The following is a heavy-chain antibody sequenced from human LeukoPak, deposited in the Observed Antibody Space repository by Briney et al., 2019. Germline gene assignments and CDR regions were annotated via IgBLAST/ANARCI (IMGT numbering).Heavy chain of an antibody. Sequence: SGTLSLTCAVYGGSFSGYYWSWIRQPPGKGLEWIGEINHSGSTNYNPSLKSRVTISVDTSKNQFSLKLSSVTAADTAVYYCARGYSSSSNYYYMDVWGKGTTVTVSS. V-gene: IGHV4-34*01. CDR2: INHSGST. J-gene: IGHJ6*03. CDR3: ARGYSSSSNYYYMDV. CDR1: GGSFSGYY. D-gene: IGHD6-6*01.